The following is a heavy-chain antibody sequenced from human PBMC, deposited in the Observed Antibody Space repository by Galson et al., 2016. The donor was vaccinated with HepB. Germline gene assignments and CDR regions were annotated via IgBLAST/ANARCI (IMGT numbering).Heavy chain of an antibody. CDR2: ISYDGSNK. J-gene: IGHJ3*02. CDR1: GFTFRSYA. CDR3: ARTYGSGSYRRDAFDI. Sequence: SLRLSCAASGFTFRSYAKHWVRQAPGKGLEWVAVISYDGSNKYYADSVKGRYTISRDNSKNTLYLQMNSLRAEDTAVYYCARTYGSGSYRRDAFDIWGQGTMVTVSS. V-gene: IGHV3-30-3*01. D-gene: IGHD3-10*01.